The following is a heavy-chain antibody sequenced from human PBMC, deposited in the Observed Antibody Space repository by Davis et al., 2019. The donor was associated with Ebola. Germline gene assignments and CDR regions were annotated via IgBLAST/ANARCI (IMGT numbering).Heavy chain of an antibody. V-gene: IGHV1-18*01. Sequence: ASVKVSCKASGYTFTSYGVTWVRQAPGQGLEYMGWVSGYNGGTNYAPNLQGRVTMTIDTSTSTAYMELRSLRSDDKAVYYCARARAFYDSSTDWGQGTLVTVSS. D-gene: IGHD2/OR15-2a*01. CDR2: VSGYNGGT. J-gene: IGHJ4*02. CDR1: GYTFTSYG. CDR3: ARARAFYDSSTD.